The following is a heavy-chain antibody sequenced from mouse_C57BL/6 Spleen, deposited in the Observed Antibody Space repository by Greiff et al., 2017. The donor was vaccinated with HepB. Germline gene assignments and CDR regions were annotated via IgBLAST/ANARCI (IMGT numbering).Heavy chain of an antibody. J-gene: IGHJ2*01. CDR2: ISGGGGNT. D-gene: IGHD1-1*01. CDR1: GFTFSSYT. CDR3: ARHGGYGRGFDY. Sequence: EVKLVESGGGLVKPGGSLKLSCAASGFTFSSYTMSWVRQTPEKRLEWVATISGGGGNTYYPDSVKGRFTISRDNAKNTLYLQMSSLRSEDTALYYCARHGGYGRGFDYWGQGTTLTVSS. V-gene: IGHV5-9*01.